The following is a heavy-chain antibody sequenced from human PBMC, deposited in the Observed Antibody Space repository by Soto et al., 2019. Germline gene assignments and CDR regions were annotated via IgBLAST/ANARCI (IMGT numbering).Heavy chain of an antibody. CDR3: ARVEVKSIVVVVAATFSWFAP. V-gene: IGHV4-34*01. CDR1: GGSFSGYY. Sequence: SETLSLTCAVYGGSFSGYYWSWIRQPPGKGLEWIGEINHSGSTNYNPSLKSRVTISVDTSKNQFSLKLSSVTAADTAVYYCARVEVKSIVVVVAATFSWFAPWSRGTLVTVSS. CDR2: INHSGST. D-gene: IGHD2-15*01. J-gene: IGHJ5*02.